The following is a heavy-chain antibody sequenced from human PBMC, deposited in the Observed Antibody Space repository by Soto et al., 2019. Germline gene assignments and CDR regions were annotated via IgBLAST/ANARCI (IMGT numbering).Heavy chain of an antibody. V-gene: IGHV4-34*01. CDR3: ARGPEKRYYDFWSGYIHYGMDV. CDR1: GWSFSGYY. CDR2: INRSGST. Sequence: SETLSLTCVIYGWSFSGYYWSWIRQPPGKGLEWIGEINRSGSTNYNPSLKRRVTISVDTSKNQSSLKLSSVTAADTAVYYCARGPEKRYYDFWSGYIHYGMDVWGQGTTVTVSS. D-gene: IGHD3-3*01. J-gene: IGHJ6*02.